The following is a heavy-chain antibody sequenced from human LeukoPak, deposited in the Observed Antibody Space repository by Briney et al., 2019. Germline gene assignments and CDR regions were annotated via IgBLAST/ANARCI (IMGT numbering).Heavy chain of an antibody. CDR2: IKSKTDGGTT. J-gene: IGHJ6*03. CDR3: TTDQKEIQWLPKGPYYYYYMDV. D-gene: IGHD6-19*01. Sequence: GGSLRLSCAASGFTFSNAWMSWVRQAPGKGLEWVGRIKSKTDGGTTDYAAPVKGRFTISRDDSKNTLYLQMNSLKTEDTAVYYCTTDQKEIQWLPKGPYYYYYMDVWGKGTTVTVSS. CDR1: GFTFSNAW. V-gene: IGHV3-15*01.